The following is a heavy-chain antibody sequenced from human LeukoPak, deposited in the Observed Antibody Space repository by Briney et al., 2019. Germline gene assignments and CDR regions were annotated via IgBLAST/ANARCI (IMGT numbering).Heavy chain of an antibody. CDR1: GGSISTYY. D-gene: IGHD3-3*01. V-gene: IGHV4-59*01. J-gene: IGHJ4*02. CDR3: ARGGVPGGFYGSFDY. CDR2: IYYSGST. Sequence: KTSETLSLTCTVSGGSISTYYWSWMRQPPGRGLEWIGYIYYSGSTNHNPSLQSRVTISVDTSKNQFSLKLNSVTAADTAVYYCARGGVPGGFYGSFDYRGQGTLVSVSS.